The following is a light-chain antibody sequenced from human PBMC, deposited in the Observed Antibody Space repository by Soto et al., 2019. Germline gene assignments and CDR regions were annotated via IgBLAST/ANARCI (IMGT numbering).Light chain of an antibody. CDR1: SSNIGSNY. CDR3: HSYDNNLSGFV. Sequence: QSVLTQPPSASGTPGQRVTISCSGSSSNIGSNYVYWYQQFPGTAPRLLIYGNYQRPSGVPDRFSGSKSGTSASLAISGLRSEDEADYYCHSYDNNLSGFVFGTGTKVTVL. V-gene: IGLV1-47*02. J-gene: IGLJ1*01. CDR2: GNY.